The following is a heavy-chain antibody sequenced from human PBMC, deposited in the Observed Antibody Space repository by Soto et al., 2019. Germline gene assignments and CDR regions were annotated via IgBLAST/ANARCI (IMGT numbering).Heavy chain of an antibody. CDR3: AKDLSSSWYGDYYGMDV. D-gene: IGHD6-13*01. V-gene: IGHV3-48*01. CDR1: GFSFSSYT. J-gene: IGHJ6*02. CDR2: ITSSGSAT. Sequence: GGSLRLSCVASGFSFSSYTMNWVRQAPGKGLERVSYITSSGSATYYADSVKGRFTISRDNGRNSLYLQMNSLRAEDTAVYYCAKDLSSSWYGDYYGMDVWGQGTTVTVSS.